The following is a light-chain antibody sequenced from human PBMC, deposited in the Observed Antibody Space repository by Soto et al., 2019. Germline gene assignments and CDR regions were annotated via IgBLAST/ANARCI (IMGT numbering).Light chain of an antibody. CDR1: QTINTW. V-gene: IGKV1-5*03. CDR2: KSS. J-gene: IGKJ1*01. CDR3: QQYHTYSWT. Sequence: DIPMTQSPSTLSASIGDRVTITGRASQTINTWLAWYQQKPGKAPNLLIYKSSSLESAGPSRFSGSGSGTEFTLTISGLQPDDFATYYCQQYHTYSWTFGQGTKVDIK.